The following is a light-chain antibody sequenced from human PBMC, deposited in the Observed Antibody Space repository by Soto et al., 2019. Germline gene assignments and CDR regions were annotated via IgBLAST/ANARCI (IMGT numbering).Light chain of an antibody. V-gene: IGLV2-14*01. J-gene: IGLJ1*01. Sequence: QSDLAQPASMSGSPGQSITISCTGTSSDVCAYNYVSWYQHHPGKVPKLLIYEVTNRPSGVSDRFSGSKSGNTASLTISGLQADDEADYYCRSKGDSSTLFVFGTGTKVTVL. CDR2: EVT. CDR1: SSDVCAYNY. CDR3: RSKGDSSTLFV.